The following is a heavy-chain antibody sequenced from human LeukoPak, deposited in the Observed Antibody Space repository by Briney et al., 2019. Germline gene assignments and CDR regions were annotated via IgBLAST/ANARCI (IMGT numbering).Heavy chain of an antibody. D-gene: IGHD4-17*01. Sequence: SVKVSCKASVGTFSSYAISWVRQATGQGLEWMGGIIPIFGTANYAQRFQGRVTLTAHESTSTAYMELSSLRSEDTAVYYCARAPYGDYVPDFDYWGQGTLVTVSS. V-gene: IGHV1-69*01. CDR3: ARAPYGDYVPDFDY. CDR2: IIPIFGTA. CDR1: VGTFSSYA. J-gene: IGHJ4*02.